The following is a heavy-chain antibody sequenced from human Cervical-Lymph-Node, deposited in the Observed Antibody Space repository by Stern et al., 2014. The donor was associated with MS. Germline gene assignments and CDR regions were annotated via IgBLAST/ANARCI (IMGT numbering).Heavy chain of an antibody. V-gene: IGHV1-2*06. CDR1: GYRVSTFY. J-gene: IGHJ4*02. CDR3: ARIYCSGDECYHSFDT. CDR2: IEPGSGAT. D-gene: IGHD3-16*02. Sequence: VQLVQSGAEVKKPGASVKVSCKASGYRVSTFYLHWLRQAPGQGLQWIGRIEPGSGATNSSQTFQGRLTMTRDRSITTAYLELSGLRSDDTAVYYCARIYCSGDECYHSFDTWGQGTLVTVSS.